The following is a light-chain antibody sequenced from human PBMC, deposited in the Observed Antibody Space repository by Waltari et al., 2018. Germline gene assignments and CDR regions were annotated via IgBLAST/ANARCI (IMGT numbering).Light chain of an antibody. CDR3: MQGLYTPWT. V-gene: IGKV2-28*01. Sequence: EIVMTQSPLSLPVTPGEPASISCRPSQGLVHSSGRNYVAWYLQKPGQSPQLLIYLGSNRAPGVPDRFSGSASGTDFTLKISRVEAEDVGIYYCMQGLYTPWTFGQGTKVEIK. CDR2: LGS. CDR1: QGLVHSSGRNY. J-gene: IGKJ1*01.